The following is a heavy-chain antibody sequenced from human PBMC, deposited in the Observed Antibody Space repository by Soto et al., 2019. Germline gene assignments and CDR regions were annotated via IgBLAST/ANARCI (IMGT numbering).Heavy chain of an antibody. Sequence: GGSLRLSCAASGFTFSSYWMHWVRQAPGKGLVWVSRINSDGSSTSYADSVKGRFTISRDNAKNTLYLQMNSLRAEDTAVYYCARVHVAAALIMPDYWGQGXLVTVYS. J-gene: IGHJ4*02. CDR1: GFTFSSYW. V-gene: IGHV3-74*01. CDR2: INSDGSST. D-gene: IGHD6-13*01. CDR3: ARVHVAAALIMPDY.